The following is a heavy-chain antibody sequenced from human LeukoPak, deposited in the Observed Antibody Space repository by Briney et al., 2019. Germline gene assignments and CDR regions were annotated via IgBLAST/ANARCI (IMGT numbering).Heavy chain of an antibody. Sequence: GGCLRLSRAASVLTFSSYAMSWVREAPGKGLEWVSAISGSGGRTYYADSVKGRFPISRDNSKNTLYLQMNSLRAEDTAVYYCAKGEYSSGYYGYWGQGTLVTVSS. CDR1: VLTFSSYA. CDR2: ISGSGGRT. J-gene: IGHJ4*02. CDR3: AKGEYSSGYYGY. D-gene: IGHD3-22*01. V-gene: IGHV3-23*01.